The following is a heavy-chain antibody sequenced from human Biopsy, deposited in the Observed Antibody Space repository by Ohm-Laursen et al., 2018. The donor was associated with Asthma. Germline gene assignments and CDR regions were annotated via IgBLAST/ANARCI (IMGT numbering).Heavy chain of an antibody. J-gene: IGHJ3*01. CDR2: VNTGNGDT. D-gene: IGHD3-9*01. CDR3: ARTYYDFLTGQVKDVFGV. CDR1: GYNFISFA. V-gene: IGHV1-3*04. Sequence: ASVKVSCKASGYNFISFAIHWVRQAPGQRLEWMGWVNTGNGDTKYSQKFQGRVTITRDTSASTAYLELRSLRSEDTATYYCARTYYDFLTGQVKDVFGVWGQGTMVTVSS.